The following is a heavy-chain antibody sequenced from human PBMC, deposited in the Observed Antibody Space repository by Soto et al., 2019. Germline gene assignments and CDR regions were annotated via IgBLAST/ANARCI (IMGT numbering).Heavy chain of an antibody. V-gene: IGHV1-18*01. D-gene: IGHD6-13*01. Sequence: GASVKVSCKASGYTFTSYGISWVRQAPGQGLEWMGWISAYNGNTNYAQKLQGRVTMTTDTSTSTAYMELRSLRSDDTAVYYCARPIAAAGRGVGVGGMDVWGQGTTVTVSS. CDR2: ISAYNGNT. CDR1: GYTFTSYG. CDR3: ARPIAAAGRGVGVGGMDV. J-gene: IGHJ6*02.